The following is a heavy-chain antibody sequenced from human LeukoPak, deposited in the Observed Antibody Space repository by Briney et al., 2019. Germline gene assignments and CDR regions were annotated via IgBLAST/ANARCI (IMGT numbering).Heavy chain of an antibody. J-gene: IGHJ4*02. CDR3: ARDAPYSGSSDY. D-gene: IGHD1-26*01. Sequence: GGSLRLSCAASGFTFNNYALSWVRQAPGKGLEWVSVISASGGSTYYADSVKGRFTISRDNAKNSLYLQMNSLRAEDTAVYYCARDAPYSGSSDYWGQGTLVTVSS. CDR1: GFTFNNYA. V-gene: IGHV3-23*01. CDR2: ISASGGST.